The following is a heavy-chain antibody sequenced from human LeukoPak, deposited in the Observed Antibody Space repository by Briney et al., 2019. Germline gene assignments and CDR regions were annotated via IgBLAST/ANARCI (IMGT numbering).Heavy chain of an antibody. J-gene: IGHJ4*02. CDR3: AREFDYSTSGAGY. V-gene: IGHV3-21*01. CDR1: GFTFSHYS. Sequence: GGSLRLSCAPSGFTFSHYSMNWVRQAPGKGLEWVSSMSINSGLIYYADSVKGRFTISRDNARNSLYLQMNSLRAEDTAVYYCAREFDYSTSGAGYWGQGTLVTVSS. CDR2: MSINSGLI. D-gene: IGHD4-11*01.